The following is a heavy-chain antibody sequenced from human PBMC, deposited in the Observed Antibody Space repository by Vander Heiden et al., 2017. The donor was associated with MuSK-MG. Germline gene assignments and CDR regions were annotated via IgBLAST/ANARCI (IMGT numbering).Heavy chain of an antibody. J-gene: IGHJ6*02. CDR3: ARAYYAAGSDDKANGMDV. CDR1: GFTFSSYS. D-gene: IGHD3-10*01. CDR2: ISSSSSYI. V-gene: IGHV3-21*01. Sequence: EVQLVESGGGLVKPGGSLRLSCAASGFTFSSYSMNWVRQAPGKGLEWVSSISSSSSYIYYAESVKGRVTISRDNAKNALYRQMNSLRAEETAVSDCARAYYAAGSDDKANGMDVWGQGTTVTVYS.